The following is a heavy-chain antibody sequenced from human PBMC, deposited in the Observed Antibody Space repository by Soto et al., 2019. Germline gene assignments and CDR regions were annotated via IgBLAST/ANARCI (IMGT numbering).Heavy chain of an antibody. V-gene: IGHV3-33*01. CDR1: GFTFSSYG. CDR2: IWFDGTNK. Sequence: QVQLVEAGGGVVQPGESLRLSCAASGFTFSSYGMHWVRQAPGKGLEWVAVIWFDGTNKYYTDSVKGRFTISRDNSKNTLYQQVNSLRAEDTAVYDFTTADASPNGDFLDYWGQGTLVTVSS. CDR3: TTADASPNGDFLDY. D-gene: IGHD4-17*01. J-gene: IGHJ4*02.